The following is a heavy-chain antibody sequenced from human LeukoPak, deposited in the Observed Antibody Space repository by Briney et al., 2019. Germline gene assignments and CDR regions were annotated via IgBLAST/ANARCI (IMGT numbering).Heavy chain of an antibody. CDR2: ISSSSSYI. D-gene: IGHD3-9*01. Sequence: GGSLRLSCAASGFTLSSYTMNWVRQAPGKGLEWVSSISSSSSYICYADSVKGRFTISRDNAKNSLSLQMNSLRAEDTAVYYCARALNYDILTGYCDYWGQGTLVTVSS. CDR1: GFTLSSYT. CDR3: ARALNYDILTGYCDY. J-gene: IGHJ4*02. V-gene: IGHV3-21*01.